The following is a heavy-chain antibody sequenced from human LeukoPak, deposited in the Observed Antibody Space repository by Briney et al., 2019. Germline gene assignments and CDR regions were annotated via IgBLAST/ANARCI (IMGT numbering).Heavy chain of an antibody. D-gene: IGHD3-10*01. CDR2: INPNSGGT. V-gene: IGHV1-2*02. Sequence: ASVKVSCKASGYTFTGYYMHWVRQAPGQGLEWMGWINPNSGGTNYAQKFQGRVTMTRDTSISTAYMELSRLRSDDTAVYNCARDWNSELLWFGELSHPYYYYYYGMDVWGQGTTVTVSS. CDR1: GYTFTGYY. CDR3: ARDWNSELLWFGELSHPYYYYYYGMDV. J-gene: IGHJ6*02.